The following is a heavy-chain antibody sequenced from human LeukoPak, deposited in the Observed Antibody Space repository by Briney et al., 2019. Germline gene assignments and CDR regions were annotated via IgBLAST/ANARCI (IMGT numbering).Heavy chain of an antibody. Sequence: GGSLRLSCAASGFTFSSYWMNWVRQAPGKGLEWVSSISSSSSYIYYADSVKGRFTISRDNAKNSLYLQMNSLRAEDTAVYYCARVAKLVGATSYAFDIWGQGTMVTVSS. CDR2: ISSSSSYI. CDR3: ARVAKLVGATSYAFDI. D-gene: IGHD1-26*01. J-gene: IGHJ3*02. V-gene: IGHV3-21*01. CDR1: GFTFSSYW.